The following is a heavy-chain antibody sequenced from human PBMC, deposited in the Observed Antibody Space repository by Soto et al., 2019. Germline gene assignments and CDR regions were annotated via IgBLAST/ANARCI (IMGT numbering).Heavy chain of an antibody. V-gene: IGHV4-59*08. CDR2: IYYIGST. CDR1: GGSLNTYY. J-gene: IGHJ4*02. Sequence: SETLSLTCTVSGGSLNTYYWSWIRQPPGKGLEWIGYIYYIGSTNYDPSLKSRVTISLDTSKNQFSLRLSSVTAADTAVYYCARQYCSDTSCYHDHWGQGTLVTVSS. CDR3: ARQYCSDTSCYHDH. D-gene: IGHD2-2*01.